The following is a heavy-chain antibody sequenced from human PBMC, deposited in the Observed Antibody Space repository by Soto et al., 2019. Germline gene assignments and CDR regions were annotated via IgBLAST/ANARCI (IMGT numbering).Heavy chain of an antibody. Sequence: ASVKVSCKASGYTFTSYGIIWVRQAPGQGLEWMGWINAGNGNTKYSQKFQGRVTITRDTSTSTAYMELSSLRSEDTAVYYCARTLYCSGGSCYVALDAFDIWGQGTMVTVSS. CDR1: GYTFTSYG. D-gene: IGHD2-15*01. J-gene: IGHJ3*02. V-gene: IGHV1-18*01. CDR3: ARTLYCSGGSCYVALDAFDI. CDR2: INAGNGNT.